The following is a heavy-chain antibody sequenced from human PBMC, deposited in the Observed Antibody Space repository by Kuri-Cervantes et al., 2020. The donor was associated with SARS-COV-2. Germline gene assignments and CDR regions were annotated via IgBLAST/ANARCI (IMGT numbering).Heavy chain of an antibody. V-gene: IGHV1-46*01. CDR3: AREDIVVVPAYYDDAFDI. CDR2: INPSGGST. CDR1: GYTFTSYY. Sequence: ASVKVSCKASGYTFTSYYMHWVRQAPGQGLEWMGIINPSGGSTSYAQKFQGRVTMTRDTSTSTVYMELISLRSEDTAVYYCAREDIVVVPAYYDDAFDIWGQGTMVTVSS. J-gene: IGHJ3*02. D-gene: IGHD2-2*01.